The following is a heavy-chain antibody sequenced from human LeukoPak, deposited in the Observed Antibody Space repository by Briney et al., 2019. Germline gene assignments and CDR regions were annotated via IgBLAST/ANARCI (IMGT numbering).Heavy chain of an antibody. CDR2: IWYDGSNK. CDR3: ARDHHYYDSSGTFDY. CDR1: GFTFSSYG. D-gene: IGHD3-22*01. J-gene: IGHJ4*02. V-gene: IGHV3-33*01. Sequence: PGGSPRLSCAASGFTFSSYGMHWVRQAPGKGLEWVAVIWYDGSNKYYADSVKGRFTISRDNSKNTLYLQMNSLRAEDTAVYYCARDHHYYDSSGTFDYWGQGTLVTVSS.